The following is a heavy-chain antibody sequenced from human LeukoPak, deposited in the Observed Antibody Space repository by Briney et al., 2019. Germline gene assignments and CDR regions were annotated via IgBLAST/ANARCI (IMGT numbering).Heavy chain of an antibody. D-gene: IGHD3-22*01. CDR2: ISSSSSYI. CDR1: GFTFSSYG. V-gene: IGHV3-21*01. Sequence: GGSLRLSCAASGFTFSSYGMHWVRQAPGKGLEWVSSISSSSSYIYYADSVKGRFTISRDNAKNSLYLQMNSLRAEDTAVYYCARVMEYYYDSSGYDYWGQGTLVTVSS. J-gene: IGHJ4*02. CDR3: ARVMEYYYDSSGYDY.